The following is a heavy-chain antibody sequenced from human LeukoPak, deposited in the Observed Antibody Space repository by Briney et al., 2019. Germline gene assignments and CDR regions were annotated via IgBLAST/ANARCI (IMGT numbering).Heavy chain of an antibody. Sequence: ASVKVSCKASGYTFTNYGISWVRQAPGQGLEWMGWVSTYNDNTNYAQKLQGRVTMTTDTSTTTAYMELRCLRSEDTAVYYCARDYRAQKGGDDYGDDYWGQGTLVIVSS. CDR1: GYTFTNYG. D-gene: IGHD4-17*01. V-gene: IGHV1-18*04. CDR2: VSTYNDNT. J-gene: IGHJ4*02. CDR3: ARDYRAQKGGDDYGDDY.